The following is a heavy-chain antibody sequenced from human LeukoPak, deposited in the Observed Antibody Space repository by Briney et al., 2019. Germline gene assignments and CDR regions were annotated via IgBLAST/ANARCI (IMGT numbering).Heavy chain of an antibody. CDR1: GYTFTRYA. D-gene: IGHD3-22*01. CDR2: INTNSGKP. CDR3: ARYYYDSSGNANYLDY. Sequence: VASVTVSCKASGYTFTRYAMNWVRQAPGQGLEWMGWINTNSGKPTYAQGFTGRFVFSLDTSVSTAYLRISSLKAGDTAVYYCARYYYDSSGNANYLDYWGQGTLVTVSS. V-gene: IGHV7-4-1*02. J-gene: IGHJ4*02.